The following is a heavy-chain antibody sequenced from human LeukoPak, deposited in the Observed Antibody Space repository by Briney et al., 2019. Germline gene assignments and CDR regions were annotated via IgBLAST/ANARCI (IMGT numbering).Heavy chain of an antibody. J-gene: IGHJ5*02. Sequence: PSETLSLTCTVSGGSISSYYWSWIRQPPGKGLEWIGYIYYSGSTNYNPSLKSRVTISVDTSKNQFSLKLSSVTAADTAVYYCAREDPAVAGTYGWFDPWGQGTLVTVSS. CDR3: AREDPAVAGTYGWFDP. CDR2: IYYSGST. D-gene: IGHD6-19*01. V-gene: IGHV4-59*01. CDR1: GGSISSYY.